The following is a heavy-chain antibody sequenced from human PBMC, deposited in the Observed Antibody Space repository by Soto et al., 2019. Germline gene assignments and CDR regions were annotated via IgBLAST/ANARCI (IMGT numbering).Heavy chain of an antibody. D-gene: IGHD6-13*01. Sequence: ASVKVSCKASGYTFTGCYMHWVRQSPGQGLEWMGWINPNSGGTNYAQKFQGWVTMTRDTSISTAYMELSRLRSDDTAVYYCARDSAGIAAAGTYSYGMDVWGQGTTVTVSS. CDR2: INPNSGGT. CDR1: GYTFTGCY. V-gene: IGHV1-2*04. J-gene: IGHJ6*02. CDR3: ARDSAGIAAAGTYSYGMDV.